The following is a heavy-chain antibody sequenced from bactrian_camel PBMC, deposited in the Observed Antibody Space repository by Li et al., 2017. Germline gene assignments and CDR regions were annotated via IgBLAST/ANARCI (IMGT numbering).Heavy chain of an antibody. CDR3: VRHKYADLDWFRLRVSSVSD. J-gene: IGHJ4*01. D-gene: IGHD1*01. CDR1: GYTSSTYY. V-gene: IGHV3S53*01. CDR2: INTDGRT. Sequence: HVQLVESGGGSVQAGGSLRLSCAASGYTSSTYYMGWFRQAPGKEREWVAGINTDGRTTYSPSVKGRFTISRNAATNMVYLQMNSLRSEDTALYYCVRHKYADLDWFRLRVSSVSDWGQGTQVTVS.